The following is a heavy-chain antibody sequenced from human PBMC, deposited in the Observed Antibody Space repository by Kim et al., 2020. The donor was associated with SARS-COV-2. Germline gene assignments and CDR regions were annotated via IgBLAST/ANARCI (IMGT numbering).Heavy chain of an antibody. CDR3: AKASGSGSYYTAYYYYGMDV. J-gene: IGHJ6*02. V-gene: IGHV3-30*02. Sequence: RFTISRDNSKNTLYLQMNSLRAEDTAVYYCAKASGSGSYYTAYYYYGMDVWGQGTTVTVSS. D-gene: IGHD3-10*01.